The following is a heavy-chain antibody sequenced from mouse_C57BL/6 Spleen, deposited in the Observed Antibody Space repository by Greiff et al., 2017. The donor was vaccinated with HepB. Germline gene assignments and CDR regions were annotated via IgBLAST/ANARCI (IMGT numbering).Heavy chain of an antibody. V-gene: IGHV1-55*01. Sequence: QVQLQQPGAELVKPGASVKMSCKASGYTFTSYWITWVKQRPGQGLEWIGNIYPGIGSTNYNEKFKSKATLTVDTSSSTAYMQLSSLTSEDSAVYYCARDYSNYGAWFAYWGQGTLVTVSA. CDR2: IYPGIGST. J-gene: IGHJ3*01. CDR3: ARDYSNYGAWFAY. D-gene: IGHD2-5*01. CDR1: GYTFTSYW.